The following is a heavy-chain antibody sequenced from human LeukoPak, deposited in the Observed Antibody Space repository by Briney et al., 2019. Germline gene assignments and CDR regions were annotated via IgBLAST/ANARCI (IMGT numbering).Heavy chain of an antibody. J-gene: IGHJ4*02. V-gene: IGHV3-30*18. CDR2: ISYDGINK. D-gene: IGHD3-10*01. CDR1: GFNFSNYG. Sequence: GGSLRLSCAASGFNFSNYGMHWVRQAPGKGLEWVAVISYDGINKYYGDSVKGRITISRDNSKNTLYLQMNSLRAEDTALYCCAKDDIDRIHYYGPGSPFDYWGQGTLVTVSS. CDR3: AKDDIDRIHYYGPGSPFDY.